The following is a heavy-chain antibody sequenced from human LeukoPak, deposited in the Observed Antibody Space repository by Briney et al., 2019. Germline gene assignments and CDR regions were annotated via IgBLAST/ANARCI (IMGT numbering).Heavy chain of an antibody. CDR1: GGSISSGGYY. Sequence: SETLSLTCTVSGGSISSGGYYWSWIRQPPGKGLEWIGYIYHSGSTYYNPSLKSRVTISVDTSKNQFSLKLSSVTAADTAVYYCARNSSGPPFDYGGQGTLVTVSS. J-gene: IGHJ4*02. CDR3: ARNSSGPPFDY. D-gene: IGHD2/OR15-2a*01. CDR2: IYHSGST. V-gene: IGHV4-30-2*01.